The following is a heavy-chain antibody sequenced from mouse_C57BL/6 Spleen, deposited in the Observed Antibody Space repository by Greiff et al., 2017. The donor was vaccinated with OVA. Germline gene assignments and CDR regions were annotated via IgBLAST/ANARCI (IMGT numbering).Heavy chain of an antibody. D-gene: IGHD2-1*01. J-gene: IGHJ2*01. CDR3: ARGGGNYVNYFDY. CDR2: IDPSDSYT. Sequence: QVQLQQPGAELVKPGASVKLSCKASGYTFTSYWMQWVKQRPGQGLEWIGEIDPSDSYTNYNQKFKGKATLTVDTSSSTAYMQLSSLTSEDSAVYYCARGGGNYVNYFDYWGQGTTLTVSS. CDR1: GYTFTSYW. V-gene: IGHV1-50*01.